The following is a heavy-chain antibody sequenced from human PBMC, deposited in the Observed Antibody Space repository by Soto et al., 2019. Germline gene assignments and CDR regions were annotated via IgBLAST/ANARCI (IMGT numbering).Heavy chain of an antibody. J-gene: IGHJ5*02. CDR1: GLPLRRYA. V-gene: IGHV3-23*01. Sequence: EGQLLQSGGDLVQPGVSLRLSCAGSGLPLRRYAMTWIRQTPEKWLEWVSTITGRSAVPSYADSVNGRFTVSRDNSKNTLYLQMNSLRPDDTAIYYCAKGGPFTGVFDPWGQGTLVTVSA. CDR3: AKGGPFTGVFDP. CDR2: ITGRSAVP. D-gene: IGHD3-10*01.